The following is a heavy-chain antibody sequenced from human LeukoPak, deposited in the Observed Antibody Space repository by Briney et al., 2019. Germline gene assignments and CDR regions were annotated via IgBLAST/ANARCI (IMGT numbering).Heavy chain of an antibody. Sequence: LSLTCTVSGGSISSYYWSWIRQAPGKGLEWISYISSNGRTIFYADSVKGRFTISRDNAKNSLFLQMNSLRAEDTAVYYCARPYYDSSGYPDGSFDIWGQGTMVTVSS. D-gene: IGHD3-22*01. CDR3: ARPYYDSSGYPDGSFDI. CDR2: ISSNGRTI. CDR1: GGSISSYY. V-gene: IGHV3-11*01. J-gene: IGHJ3*02.